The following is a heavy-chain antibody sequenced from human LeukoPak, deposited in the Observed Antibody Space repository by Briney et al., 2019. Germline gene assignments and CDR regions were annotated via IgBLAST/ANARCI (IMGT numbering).Heavy chain of an antibody. CDR1: GFTFSSYG. D-gene: IGHD3-3*01. CDR2: IWYDGSNK. V-gene: IGHV3-33*06. J-gene: IGHJ4*02. Sequence: QTGGSLRLSCAASGFTFSSYGMHWVRQAPGKGLEWAAVIWYDGSNKYYADSVKGRFTISRDNSKNTLYLQMNSLRAEDTAVYYCAKDTSGVVLTGGIDYWGQGTLVTVSS. CDR3: AKDTSGVVLTGGIDY.